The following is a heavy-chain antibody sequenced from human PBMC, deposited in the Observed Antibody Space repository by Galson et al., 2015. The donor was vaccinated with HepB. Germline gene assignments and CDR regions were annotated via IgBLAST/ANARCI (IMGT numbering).Heavy chain of an antibody. V-gene: IGHV3-23*01. D-gene: IGHD3-16*01. CDR2: ITGGSGTT. J-gene: IGHJ4*02. CDR1: GFTFSAYA. Sequence: SLRLSCAASGFTFSAYAMSWVRQAPGKGLEWVSAITGGSGTTKYADSVKGRFTISRDNSKNTLFLQMSSLRAEDTAVYYCATDQVMNEDPGDSWGQGTLVTVSS. CDR3: ATDQVMNEDPGDS.